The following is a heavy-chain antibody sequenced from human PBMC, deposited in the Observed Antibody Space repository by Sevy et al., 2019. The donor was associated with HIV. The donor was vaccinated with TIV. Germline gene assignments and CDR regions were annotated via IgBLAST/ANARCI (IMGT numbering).Heavy chain of an antibody. Sequence: ASVKVSCKASGYTFSSYGISWVRQAPGQGLEWMGWISDYNGYTNYAHKFQGRVTMSTETSTRTAYMELRSLRSDDTAVYFFAREGYYYRSGTYRPPNYYGMDVWGQGTAVTVSS. CDR2: ISDYNGYT. CDR3: AREGYYYRSGTYRPPNYYGMDV. CDR1: GYTFSSYG. V-gene: IGHV1-18*01. J-gene: IGHJ6*02. D-gene: IGHD3-10*01.